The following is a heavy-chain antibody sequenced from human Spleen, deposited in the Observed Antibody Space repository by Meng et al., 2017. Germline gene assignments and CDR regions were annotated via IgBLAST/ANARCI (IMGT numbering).Heavy chain of an antibody. Sequence: ASLMVSCKASEYSFTDYYIHWVRQAPGQGLEWMGRISPKSGGTNYAQKFQGRVTMTRDTSVTSTYMEVTRLKSDDTAVYYCARVGYGSTWSPFDYWGQGSLVTVSS. J-gene: IGHJ4*02. V-gene: IGHV1-2*06. CDR2: ISPKSGGT. CDR1: EYSFTDYY. CDR3: ARVGYGSTWSPFDY. D-gene: IGHD6-13*01.